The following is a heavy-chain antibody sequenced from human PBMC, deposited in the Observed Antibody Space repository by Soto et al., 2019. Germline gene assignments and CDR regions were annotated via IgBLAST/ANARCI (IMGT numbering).Heavy chain of an antibody. CDR2: ISKDGNLK. Sequence: SLRLSCAASGFTLGAYAIHWVRLTPDKGLEWVAVISKDGNLKYYADAVQGRFTISRDDSRSTVHLQMTSLRGDDTAVYYCAIPREPLLLLVALDHWGQGTLVTVSS. CDR3: AIPREPLLLLVALDH. CDR1: GFTLGAYA. V-gene: IGHV3-30*03. D-gene: IGHD2-8*02. J-gene: IGHJ4*02.